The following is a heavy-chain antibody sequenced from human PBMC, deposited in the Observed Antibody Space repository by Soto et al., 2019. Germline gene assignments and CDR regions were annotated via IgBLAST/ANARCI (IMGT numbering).Heavy chain of an antibody. CDR2: IDPTSGDT. D-gene: IGHD6-6*01. CDR1: GYTFTGYY. J-gene: IGHJ4*02. V-gene: IGHV1-2*02. CDR3: ARDTPTYSGSSEDDF. Sequence: ASVKVSCKASGYTFTGYYMHWVRQAPGQGLEWMGWIDPTSGDTNYAQRFQGRVTMTRGTSINTAYMELSGLTSDDTAVFYCARDTPTYSGSSEDDFWGQGTLVTVSS.